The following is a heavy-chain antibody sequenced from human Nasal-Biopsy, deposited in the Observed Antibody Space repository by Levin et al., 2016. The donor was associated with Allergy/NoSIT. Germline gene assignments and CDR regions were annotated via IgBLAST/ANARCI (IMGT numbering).Heavy chain of an antibody. D-gene: IGHD2/OR15-2a*01. V-gene: IGHV2-5*02. CDR3: AHQKSNYFNTHYYGLDV. CDR1: GFSLSRSGES. J-gene: IGHJ6*02. Sequence: SGPTLVKPTQTLTLTCTVSGFSLSRSGESVAWIRQSPGKALEWLALVHWDDAKEYSPPLQSRLTITKDDSRDQVVLTMTNVDPVDTGTYYCAHQKSNYFNTHYYGLDVWGQGTTVTVSS. CDR2: VHWDDAK.